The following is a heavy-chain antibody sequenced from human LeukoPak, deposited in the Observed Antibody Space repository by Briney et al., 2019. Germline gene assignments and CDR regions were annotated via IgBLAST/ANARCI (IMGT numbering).Heavy chain of an antibody. CDR2: INHSGST. J-gene: IGHJ6*04. V-gene: IGHV4-34*01. CDR3: ARTVGHSDV. CDR1: GGSFSGYY. D-gene: IGHD2-2*01. Sequence: SETLSLTCAVYGGSFSGYYWSWIRQPPGKGLEWIGEINHSGSTYYNPSLKSRVTISVDTSKNQFSLKLSSVTAADTAVYYCARTVGHSDVWGKGTTVTVSS.